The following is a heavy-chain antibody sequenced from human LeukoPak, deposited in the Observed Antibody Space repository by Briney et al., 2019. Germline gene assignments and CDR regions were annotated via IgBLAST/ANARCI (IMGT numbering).Heavy chain of an antibody. CDR3: ARFPPYYGDGGY. CDR1: GGSFSGYY. Sequence: KASETLSLTCAVYGGSFSGYYWSWIRQPPGKGLEWIGEINHSGSTNYNPSLKSRVTISVDTSKNQSSLELSSVTAADTAVYYCARFPPYYGDGGYWGQGTLVTVSS. V-gene: IGHV4-34*01. D-gene: IGHD4-17*01. CDR2: INHSGST. J-gene: IGHJ4*02.